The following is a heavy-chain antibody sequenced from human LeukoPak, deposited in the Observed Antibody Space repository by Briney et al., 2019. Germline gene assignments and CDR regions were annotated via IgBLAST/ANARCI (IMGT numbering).Heavy chain of an antibody. CDR2: ISASGDST. CDR3: ANFRSTTGWYRDAFDI. J-gene: IGHJ3*02. CDR1: GFSFSSYA. Sequence: GESLRLSCVASGFSFSSYAMSWVRQAPGKGLEWVSDISASGDSTYYADSVKGRFTLARDNSKKTVYLQMNSLRAEDTAVYYCANFRSTTGWYRDAFDIWGQGTMVTVSS. D-gene: IGHD2/OR15-2a*01. V-gene: IGHV3-23*01.